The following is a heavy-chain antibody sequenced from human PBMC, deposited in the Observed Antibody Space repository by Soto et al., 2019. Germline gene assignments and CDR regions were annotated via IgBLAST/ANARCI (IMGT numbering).Heavy chain of an antibody. D-gene: IGHD3-9*01. CDR1: GGSISSSNW. Sequence: SETLSLTCAVSGGSISSSNWWSWVRQPPGKGLEWIGEIYHSGSTNYNPSLKSRVTIAVDKSKNQFSLKLSSVTAADTAVYYWARARGDYDILTGYYFDYWGQGTLVTVSS. CDR2: IYHSGST. V-gene: IGHV4-4*02. CDR3: ARARGDYDILTGYYFDY. J-gene: IGHJ4*02.